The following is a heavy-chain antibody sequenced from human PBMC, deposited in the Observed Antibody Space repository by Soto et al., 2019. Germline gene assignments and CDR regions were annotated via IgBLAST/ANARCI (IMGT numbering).Heavy chain of an antibody. CDR3: ARVYYYGSGSYYNSWFDP. J-gene: IGHJ5*02. Sequence: QVQLVQSGAEVKKPGSSVKVSCKASGGTFSSYAISWVRQAPGQGLEWMGGIIPIFGTANYAQKFQGRVTITADESTSTAYMELSSLRSEDTAVYYCARVYYYGSGSYYNSWFDPWGQETLVTVSS. CDR2: IIPIFGTA. V-gene: IGHV1-69*01. CDR1: GGTFSSYA. D-gene: IGHD3-10*01.